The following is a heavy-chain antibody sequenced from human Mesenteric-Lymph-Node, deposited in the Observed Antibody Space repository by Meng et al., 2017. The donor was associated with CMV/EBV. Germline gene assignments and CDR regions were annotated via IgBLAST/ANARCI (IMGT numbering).Heavy chain of an antibody. Sequence: GESLKISCEISGFTFEDFGLSWVRQVPGKGLEWVSGINWNGENTEYGDSVKGRFTISRDNDKNSLYLQMESLRAEDTAFYYCARGRNSGWAYFEYWGQGIVVTVSS. CDR3: ARGRNSGWAYFEY. D-gene: IGHD6-19*01. CDR1: GFTFEDFG. V-gene: IGHV3-20*04. J-gene: IGHJ4*02. CDR2: INWNGENT.